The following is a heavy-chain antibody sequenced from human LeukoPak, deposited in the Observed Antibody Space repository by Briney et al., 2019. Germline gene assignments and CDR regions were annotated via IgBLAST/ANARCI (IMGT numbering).Heavy chain of an antibody. J-gene: IGHJ5*02. CDR1: AFTFRNYN. D-gene: IGHD2-15*01. Sequence: GGSLRLSCAASAFTFRNYNMNCVRQSPGRGLEWVSSISTSSSYIYYADSVKGRFTISRDNARNSLYLQMNTLRAEDTAVYSCARGADGVSSDSRGWFDPWGQGTLVTVSS. V-gene: IGHV3-21*01. CDR2: ISTSSSYI. CDR3: ARGADGVSSDSRGWFDP.